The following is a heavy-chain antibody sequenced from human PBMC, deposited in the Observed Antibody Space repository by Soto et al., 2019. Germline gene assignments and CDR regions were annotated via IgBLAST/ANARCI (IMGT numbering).Heavy chain of an antibody. D-gene: IGHD6-13*01. Sequence: GGSLRLSCAASQFSFSSYWMHWVRQVPGKGPAWVSRINHDGSKTEYADSVKGRFTISRDNTNNTLYLQMNSLRVEDTAMYYCVREHWGFSGTWYDYWGQGTLVTVSS. CDR1: QFSFSSYW. J-gene: IGHJ4*02. V-gene: IGHV3-74*01. CDR3: VREHWGFSGTWYDY. CDR2: INHDGSKT.